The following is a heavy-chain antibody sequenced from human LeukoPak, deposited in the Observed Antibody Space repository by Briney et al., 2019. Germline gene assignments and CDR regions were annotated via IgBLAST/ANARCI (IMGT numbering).Heavy chain of an antibody. Sequence: SVKVSCKASGGTFSSYAISWVRQAPGQGLEWMGRIIPILGIANYAQKFQGRVTITADKSTSTAYMELSSLRSEDTAVYYCARATYNYDILTGYYFYYGMDVWGQGTTVTVSS. CDR3: ARATYNYDILTGYYFYYGMDV. J-gene: IGHJ6*02. CDR1: GGTFSSYA. D-gene: IGHD3-9*01. V-gene: IGHV1-69*04. CDR2: IIPILGIA.